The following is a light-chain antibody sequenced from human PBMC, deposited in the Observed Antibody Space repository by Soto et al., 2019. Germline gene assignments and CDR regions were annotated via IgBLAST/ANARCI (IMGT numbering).Light chain of an antibody. CDR2: GAS. CDR1: QSVSSEK. CDR3: QQYGSSLLT. Sequence: EIVLTQSPGTLSLSPGERASLSCRASQSVSSEKLAWYQQKPGQAPRLLIFGASGRATGIPERFSGSGSGTDFSLTISRLVPEDSAVYYCQQYGSSLLTFGGGTKVEIK. V-gene: IGKV3-20*01. J-gene: IGKJ4*01.